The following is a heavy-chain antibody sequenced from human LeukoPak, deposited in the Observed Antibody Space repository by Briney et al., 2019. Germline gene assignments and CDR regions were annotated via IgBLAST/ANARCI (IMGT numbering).Heavy chain of an antibody. Sequence: GRSLRLSCAASGFTFSSYGMHWVRQAPGKGLEWVAVISYDGSNKYYADSVKGRFTISRDNSKNTLYLQMNSLRAEDTAVYYCAKDFAPYSSSWYSVIKPLPDYWGQGTLVSVSS. CDR3: AKDFAPYSSSWYSVIKPLPDY. J-gene: IGHJ4*02. CDR1: GFTFSSYG. D-gene: IGHD6-13*01. CDR2: ISYDGSNK. V-gene: IGHV3-30*18.